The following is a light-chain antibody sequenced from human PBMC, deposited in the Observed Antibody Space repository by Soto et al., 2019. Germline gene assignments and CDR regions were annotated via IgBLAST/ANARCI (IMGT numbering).Light chain of an antibody. V-gene: IGLV7-43*01. CDR3: LVSYGGAWV. CDR1: TGAVTSGYT. J-gene: IGLJ3*02. Sequence: QAVVTQEPSLTVSPGGTATLTCASSTGAVTSGYTANWFQQKPGQAPRPLIYRTANRHSWTPVRFSGSLLGGKAALTLLHXXPXXXADYYCLVSYGGAWVFGGGTQLTV. CDR2: RTA.